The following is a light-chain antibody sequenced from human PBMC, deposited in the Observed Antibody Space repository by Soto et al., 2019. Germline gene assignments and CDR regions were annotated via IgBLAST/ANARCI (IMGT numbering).Light chain of an antibody. CDR1: RGHSNYA. CDR3: QTWAAGIRL. Sequence: QPVLTQSPSAAASLGASVKLTCTLSRGHSNYAIAWHQQQPEKGPRYLMRINSDGSHNKGDGVPDRFSASSSGSERYLTISSHQSEDEADYFCQTWAAGIRLFGAGTKVTVL. V-gene: IGLV4-69*01. CDR2: INSDGSH. J-gene: IGLJ3*02.